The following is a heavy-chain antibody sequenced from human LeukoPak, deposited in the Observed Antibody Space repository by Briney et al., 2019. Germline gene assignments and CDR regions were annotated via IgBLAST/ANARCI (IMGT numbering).Heavy chain of an antibody. J-gene: IGHJ4*02. V-gene: IGHV4-30-4*01. CDR2: IYYSGST. D-gene: IGHD6-13*01. Sequence: SETLSLTCTVSGGSFSSGDYYWSWIRQPPGRGLEWIAYIYYSGSTYYNPSLKSRVSISVDTSKNQFPLKLSSVTAADTAVYYCARGDSSSWSFKIWGQGTLVTVSS. CDR1: GGSFSSGDYY. CDR3: ARGDSSSWSFKI.